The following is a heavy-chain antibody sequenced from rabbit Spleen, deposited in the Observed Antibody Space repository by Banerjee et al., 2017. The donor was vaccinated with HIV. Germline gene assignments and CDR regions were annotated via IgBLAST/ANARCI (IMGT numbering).Heavy chain of an antibody. CDR1: GFSFTYGYV. V-gene: IGHV1S45*01. Sequence: QEQLVESGGGLVQPEGSLTLTCKASGFSFTYGYVMCWVRQAPGKGLEWIGCINSSSGSTVYATWAKGRFTISKTSSTTVTLQMTSLTAADTATYFCARDSGSSFSSYGMDLWGQGTLVTVS. CDR3: ARDSGSSFSSYGMDL. CDR2: INSSSGST. J-gene: IGHJ6*01. D-gene: IGHD8-1*01.